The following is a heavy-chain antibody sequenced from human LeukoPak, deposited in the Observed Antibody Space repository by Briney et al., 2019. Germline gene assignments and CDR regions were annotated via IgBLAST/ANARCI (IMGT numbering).Heavy chain of an antibody. CDR1: GGSFSGYY. Sequence: SETLSLTCAVYGGSFSGYYWSWIRQPPGKGLEWIGEINHSGSTNYNPSLKSRVTISVDTSKNQFSLKLSSVTAADTAVYYCARDRPQAYLDYWGQGTLVTVSS. J-gene: IGHJ4*02. CDR2: INHSGST. CDR3: ARDRPQAYLDY. V-gene: IGHV4-34*01.